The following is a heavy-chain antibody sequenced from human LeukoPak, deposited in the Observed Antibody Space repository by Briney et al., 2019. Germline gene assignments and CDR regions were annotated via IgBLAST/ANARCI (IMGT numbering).Heavy chain of an antibody. Sequence: GGSLRLSCAASGFTFNIYAMSWVRLAPGKGLQWVASMCGSAGCTYYADSVKGRFTISRDNSKDTLYLQMNSLRTEDTAVYYCAKDTYGGLDYWGQGTLVTVSS. CDR1: GFTFNIYA. J-gene: IGHJ4*02. D-gene: IGHD4-23*01. CDR2: MCGSAGCT. V-gene: IGHV3-23*01. CDR3: AKDTYGGLDY.